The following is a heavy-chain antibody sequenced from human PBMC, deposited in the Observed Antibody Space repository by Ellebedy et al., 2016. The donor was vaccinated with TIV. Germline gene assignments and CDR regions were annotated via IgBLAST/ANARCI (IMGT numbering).Heavy chain of an antibody. Sequence: MPSETLSLTCTVSGGSTGSSDNYWGWIRQPPGKGLEWIGSVYHSGTTYYNPALKSRVTVSVDTSKNQFSLKVRSVTAADTAVYYCVRRGANWHDSSQFDPWGQGTLVTVSS. CDR1: GGSTGSSDNY. V-gene: IGHV4-39*01. D-gene: IGHD4/OR15-4a*01. J-gene: IGHJ5*02. CDR3: VRRGANWHDSSQFDP. CDR2: VYHSGTT.